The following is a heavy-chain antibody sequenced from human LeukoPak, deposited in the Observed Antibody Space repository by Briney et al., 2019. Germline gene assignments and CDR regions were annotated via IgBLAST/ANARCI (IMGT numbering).Heavy chain of an antibody. V-gene: IGHV3-23*01. CDR1: GFTFYMYA. CDR2: MCGTAGCT. D-gene: IGHD3-22*01. Sequence: GGSLTLSCQASGFTFYMYAMSWVRQAPGKGLEWVASMCGTAGCTFYPDSVKGRFTISRDNSKNVLYLRMNSLTAEDRAIYYCAKDRPNFHENSGHYYRRDGDSWGQGTLVTVSS. J-gene: IGHJ5*01. CDR3: AKDRPNFHENSGHYYRRDGDS.